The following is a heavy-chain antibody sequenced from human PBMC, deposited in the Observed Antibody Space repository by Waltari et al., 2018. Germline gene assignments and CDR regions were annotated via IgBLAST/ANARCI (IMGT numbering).Heavy chain of an antibody. CDR1: GYTFTDYY. CDR2: VDPEDGET. CDR3: ATGRGDDAFDI. Sequence: EVQLVQSGAEVKKPGATVKISCKASGYTFTDYYMHWVQQAPGKGLEWMGRVDPEDGETIYAWKFQGRVTITAETSTDTAYMELSSLRSEDTAVYYCATGRGDDAFDIWGQGTMVTVSS. J-gene: IGHJ3*02. V-gene: IGHV1-69-2*01. D-gene: IGHD3-10*01.